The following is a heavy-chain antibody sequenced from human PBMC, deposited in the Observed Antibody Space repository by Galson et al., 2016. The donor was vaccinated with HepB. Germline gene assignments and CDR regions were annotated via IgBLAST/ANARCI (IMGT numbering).Heavy chain of an antibody. J-gene: IGHJ4*02. CDR2: IYYSGST. D-gene: IGHD3-10*01. V-gene: IGHV4-39*01. Sequence: SETLSLTCTVSGGSINSRSNYWGWIRQPPGRGLEWIGSIYYSGSTYYNPSLKSRVTISVDTSKKQFSLKLSSVTAADTAVYYCARQITGRLRWAYYFDYWGQGTPVTVSS. CDR1: GGSINSRSNY. CDR3: ARQITGRLRWAYYFDY.